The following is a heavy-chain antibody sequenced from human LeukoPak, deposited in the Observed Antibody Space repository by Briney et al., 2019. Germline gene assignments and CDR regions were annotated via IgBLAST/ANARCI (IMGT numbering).Heavy chain of an antibody. CDR3: ARLGAAAGSRSWFDP. Sequence: SETLSLTCAVYGGSFSGYYWSWIRQPPGKGLEWIGEINHSGSTNYNPSLKSRVTISVDTSKNQFSLKLSSVTAADTAVYYCARLGAAAGSRSWFDPWGQGTLVSVSS. CDR2: INHSGST. CDR1: GGSFSGYY. D-gene: IGHD6-13*01. V-gene: IGHV4-34*01. J-gene: IGHJ5*02.